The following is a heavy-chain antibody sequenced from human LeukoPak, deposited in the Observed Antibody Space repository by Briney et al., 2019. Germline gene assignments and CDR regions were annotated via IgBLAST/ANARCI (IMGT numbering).Heavy chain of an antibody. V-gene: IGHV4-59*01. Sequence: SETLSLTCTVSRGSISSYYWSWIRQPPGKGLEWIAYIHDRTSTNYNPSLNSRVTISVDTSKNQFSLKLSSVNAADTAVYYCARGRITIFGVLTPHFDYWGQGILVTVSS. CDR3: ARGRITIFGVLTPHFDY. D-gene: IGHD3-3*01. J-gene: IGHJ4*02. CDR1: RGSISSYY. CDR2: IHDRTST.